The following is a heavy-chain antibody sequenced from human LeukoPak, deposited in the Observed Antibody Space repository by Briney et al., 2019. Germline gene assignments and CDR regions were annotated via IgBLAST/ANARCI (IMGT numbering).Heavy chain of an antibody. CDR3: ASLRYFDWIFDY. V-gene: IGHV4-39*07. J-gene: IGHJ4*02. CDR1: GDSISTSNSY. Sequence: SETLSLTCTVSGDSISTSNSYWGWIRQPPGKGLEWIGSIYYSGNTYYNASLKSRVTISVDTSKNQFSLKLSSVTAADTAVYYCASLRYFDWIFDYWGQGTLVIVSS. D-gene: IGHD3-9*01. CDR2: IYYSGNT.